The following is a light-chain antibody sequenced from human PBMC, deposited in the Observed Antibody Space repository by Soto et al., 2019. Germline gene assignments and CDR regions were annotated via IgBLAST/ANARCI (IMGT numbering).Light chain of an antibody. CDR2: GAS. Sequence: EIVLTQSPGTLSLSPGERATLSCRASRSVSSNYLAWYQQQPGQAPRLLIDGASSRATGIPDTFSGSGSGTDFSLTIIRLEPEDFAVYYCQQYGSSPPYTFGQGTKLEIK. CDR3: QQYGSSPPYT. CDR1: RSVSSNY. J-gene: IGKJ2*01. V-gene: IGKV3-20*01.